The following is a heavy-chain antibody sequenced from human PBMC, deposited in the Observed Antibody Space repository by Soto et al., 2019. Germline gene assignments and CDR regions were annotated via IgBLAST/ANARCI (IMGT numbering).Heavy chain of an antibody. CDR2: IGGSGGST. Sequence: EVRLLESGGALVQPGGSLRLSCAASGFTFSSYAMTWVCQAPGKGLEWVSGIGGSGGSTYYADSVKGRFTISSDNSKETLEVQIHISGGKDADVYYRAKDYRITVAGSGYNWFDPWGQGTLVTVSS. J-gene: IGHJ5*02. CDR1: GFTFSSYA. D-gene: IGHD6-19*01. V-gene: IGHV3-23*01. CDR3: AKDYRITVAGSGYNWFDP.